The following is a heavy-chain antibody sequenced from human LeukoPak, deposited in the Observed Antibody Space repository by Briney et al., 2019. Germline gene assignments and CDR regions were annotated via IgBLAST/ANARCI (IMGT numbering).Heavy chain of an antibody. V-gene: IGHV4-31*03. CDR1: GGSISSGGYC. D-gene: IGHD5-12*01. J-gene: IGHJ4*02. CDR2: IYYSGST. Sequence: SQTLSLTCTVSGGSISSGGYCWSWIRQRPGKALEWLGYIYYSGSTYYNPSLKSRVTISVDTSKNQFSLKLSSVTAADTAVYYCARVDATTMPYYFDYWGQGTLVTVSS. CDR3: ARVDATTMPYYFDY.